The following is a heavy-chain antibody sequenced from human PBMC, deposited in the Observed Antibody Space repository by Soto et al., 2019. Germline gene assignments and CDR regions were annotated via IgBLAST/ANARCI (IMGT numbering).Heavy chain of an antibody. V-gene: IGHV3-7*01. CDR3: ASHLPLDAFDI. CDR1: GFTFSSYW. D-gene: IGHD3-3*01. J-gene: IGHJ3*02. Sequence: LRLSCAASGFTFSSYWMSWVRQAPGKGLEWVANIKQDGSEKYYVDSVKGRFTISRDNAKNSLYLQMNSLRAEDTAVYYCASHLPLDAFDIWGQGTMVTVSS. CDR2: IKQDGSEK.